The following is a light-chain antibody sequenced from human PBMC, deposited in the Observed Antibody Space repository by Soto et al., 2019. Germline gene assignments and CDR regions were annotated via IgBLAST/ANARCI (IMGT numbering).Light chain of an antibody. CDR1: QSVSSY. V-gene: IGKV3-11*01. Sequence: EIVLTQSPATLSLSPGERATLSCRASQSVSSYLAWYQQKPGQAPRLLIYDTSNRATGIPARFSGSGSGTDFSLPISSIEPEDVAVYYCEQCSNWPPKYTFGQGTKLEIK. CDR2: DTS. CDR3: EQCSNWPPKYT. J-gene: IGKJ2*01.